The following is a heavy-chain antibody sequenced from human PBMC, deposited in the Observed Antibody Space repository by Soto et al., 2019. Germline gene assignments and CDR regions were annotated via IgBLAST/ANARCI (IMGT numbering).Heavy chain of an antibody. Sequence: GGSLRLSCAASGFTFSDNYMTWIRQAPGRGLEWVAYISDSGNIIYYADSVQGRFTVSRDNAKNSLYLQMNSLSAEDMAVYYCARRTRGAGWFDPWGQGTLVTVSP. J-gene: IGHJ5*02. CDR2: ISDSGNII. CDR3: ARRTRGAGWFDP. V-gene: IGHV3-11*01. D-gene: IGHD6-19*01. CDR1: GFTFSDNY.